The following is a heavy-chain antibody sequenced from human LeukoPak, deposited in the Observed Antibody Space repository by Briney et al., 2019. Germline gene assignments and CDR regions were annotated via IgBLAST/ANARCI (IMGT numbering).Heavy chain of an antibody. CDR1: GGSISSGGYY. Sequence: SETLSLTCTVSGGSISSGGYYWSWIRQPPGKGLEWIGYIYHSGSTYYNPSLKSRVTISVDRSKNQFSLKLSSVTAADTAVYYCARGGGYCSSTSCYGYHSDYWGQGTLVTVSS. D-gene: IGHD2-2*01. V-gene: IGHV4-30-2*01. J-gene: IGHJ4*02. CDR3: ARGGGYCSSTSCYGYHSDY. CDR2: IYHSGST.